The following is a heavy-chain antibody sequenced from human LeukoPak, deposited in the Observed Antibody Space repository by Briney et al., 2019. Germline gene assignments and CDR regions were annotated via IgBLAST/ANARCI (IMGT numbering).Heavy chain of an antibody. J-gene: IGHJ4*02. CDR2: ISYDGSNK. D-gene: IGHD3-22*01. Sequence: GRSLRLSCAASGFTFSSYGMHWARQAPGKGLEWVAVISYDGSNKYYADSVKGRFTISRDNSKNTLYLQMNSLRAEDTAVYYCARGPEEVVVTEGGLYFDYWGQGTLVTVSS. CDR3: ARGPEEVVVTEGGLYFDY. CDR1: GFTFSSYG. V-gene: IGHV3-30*03.